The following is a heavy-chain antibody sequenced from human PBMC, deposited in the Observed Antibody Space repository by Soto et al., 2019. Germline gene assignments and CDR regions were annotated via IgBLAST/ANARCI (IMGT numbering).Heavy chain of an antibody. Sequence: QLQLQESGPGLVKPSETLSLTCTVSGGSISSSSYYWGWIRQPPGKGLEWVGRIYSSGSPYYNPSLRRRVSIPVYTSKNQFSLNLSSVTAADTAGYYCAKSGFRGVGLYYWFDPWGQGTLVTVSS. J-gene: IGHJ5*02. CDR2: IYSSGSP. D-gene: IGHD3-10*01. CDR1: GGSISSSSYY. CDR3: AKSGFRGVGLYYWFDP. V-gene: IGHV4-39*01.